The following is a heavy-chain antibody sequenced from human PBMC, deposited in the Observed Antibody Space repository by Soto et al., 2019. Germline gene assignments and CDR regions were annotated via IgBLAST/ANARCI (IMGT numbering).Heavy chain of an antibody. V-gene: IGHV3-23*01. J-gene: IGHJ1*01. CDR1: GFTFSSYA. D-gene: IGHD3-9*01. Sequence: VQLLESGGGLVQPGGSLKISCAVSGFTFSSYAMSWVRQAPGKGLEWVSGISGTGRVTNYAESVKGRFTISRDNPKNTLSLEMKSLRAEDTAVYYCAKDVHYDIVTGIEYFDHWGQGTLVTVSS. CDR3: AKDVHYDIVTGIEYFDH. CDR2: ISGTGRVT.